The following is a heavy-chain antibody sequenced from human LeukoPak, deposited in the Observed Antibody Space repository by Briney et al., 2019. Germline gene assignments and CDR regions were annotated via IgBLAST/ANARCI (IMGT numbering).Heavy chain of an antibody. CDR2: IIPILGIA. Sequence: SVKVSCKASGYTFTSYYMHWVRQAPGQGLEWMGRIIPILGIANYAQKFQGRVTITADKSTSTAYMELSSLRSEDTAVYYCAREGIAVAPGHFQHWGQGTLVTVSS. J-gene: IGHJ1*01. V-gene: IGHV1-69*04. D-gene: IGHD6-19*01. CDR3: AREGIAVAPGHFQH. CDR1: GYTFTSYY.